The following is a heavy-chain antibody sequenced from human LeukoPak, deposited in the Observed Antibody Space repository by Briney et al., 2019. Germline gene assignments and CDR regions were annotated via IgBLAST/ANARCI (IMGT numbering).Heavy chain of an antibody. Sequence: AGGSLRLSCAAPGFTLSDYDMHWVRQATGKGLEWVSAIGTAGDTYYTGSVKGRFTISRENAKNSLYLQMNSLRAGDTAVYYCARVAKERVGGVYYFDYWGQGTLVTVSS. CDR1: GFTLSDYD. D-gene: IGHD1-1*01. CDR2: IGTAGDT. V-gene: IGHV3-13*01. CDR3: ARVAKERVGGVYYFDY. J-gene: IGHJ4*02.